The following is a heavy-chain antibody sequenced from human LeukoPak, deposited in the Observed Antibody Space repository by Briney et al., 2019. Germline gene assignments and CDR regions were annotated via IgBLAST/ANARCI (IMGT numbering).Heavy chain of an antibody. CDR2: LSNSGGST. V-gene: IGHV3-23*01. D-gene: IGHD6-13*01. CDR3: ACISAAGTYFDY. J-gene: IGHJ4*02. Sequence: GGCLRLSCAASGFTFSRYAMSWVRQAPGKGLEWFSTLSNSGGSTYYADSVKGRFTISRDNSKNTLYLQMNSLRAEDTAVFYCACISAAGTYFDYWGQGTLVTVSS. CDR1: GFTFSRYA.